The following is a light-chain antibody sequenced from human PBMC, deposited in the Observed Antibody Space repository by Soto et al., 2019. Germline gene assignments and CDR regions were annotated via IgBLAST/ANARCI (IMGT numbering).Light chain of an antibody. CDR1: SSDVGGYKY. CDR3: SSYAGINNIGV. J-gene: IGLJ1*01. V-gene: IGLV2-8*01. Sequence: QSALTQPPSASGSPGQSVTISCTGTSSDVGGYKYVSWYQQHPGKDPKLMIFEVNKRPSGVPDRFSGSKSGNTASLTVSGLQAEDEADYYCSSYAGINNIGVFGTGTKLTVL. CDR2: EVN.